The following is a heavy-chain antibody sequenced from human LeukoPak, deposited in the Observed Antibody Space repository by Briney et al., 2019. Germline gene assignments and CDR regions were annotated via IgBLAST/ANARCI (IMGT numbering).Heavy chain of an antibody. CDR1: GGSINSGSYY. J-gene: IGHJ3*02. CDR3: ASGGGGWYGAAFDI. CDR2: IYTSGST. V-gene: IGHV4-61*02. D-gene: IGHD6-19*01. Sequence: SQTLSLXCTVSGGSINSGSYYWSWIRQPAGKGLEWIGRIYTSGSTNYNPSLKSRVTISVDTSKNQFSLKLSSVTAADTAVYYCASGGGGWYGAAFDIWGQGTMVTVSS.